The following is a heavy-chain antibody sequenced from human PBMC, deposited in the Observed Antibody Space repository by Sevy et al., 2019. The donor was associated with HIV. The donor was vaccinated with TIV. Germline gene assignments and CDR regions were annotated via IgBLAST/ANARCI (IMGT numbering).Heavy chain of an antibody. V-gene: IGHV4-38-2*02. Sequence: SETLSLTCTVSGYSISSGYYWGWIRQPPGKGLEWIGSIYHSGSTYYNPSLKSRVTISVDTSKNQFSLKLSSVTAADTAVYYCARDPTLDFWRGWDPLCWFDPWGQGTLVTVSS. J-gene: IGHJ5*02. D-gene: IGHD3-3*01. CDR3: ARDPTLDFWRGWDPLCWFDP. CDR1: GYSISSGYY. CDR2: IYHSGST.